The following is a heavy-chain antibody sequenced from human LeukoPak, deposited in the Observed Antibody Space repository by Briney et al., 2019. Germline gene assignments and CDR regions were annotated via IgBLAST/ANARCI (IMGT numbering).Heavy chain of an antibody. J-gene: IGHJ6*03. Sequence: GASVKVSCKASGFTYTSSVIQWVRQARGQRPEWIGWIVVGSGNTNYAQRFQERVTITMDMSTRTAYMELSSLRSEDTAVYYCAAEKAYYSDSSGSYFYYYMDVWGKGTTVTVSS. D-gene: IGHD3-22*01. CDR2: IVVGSGNT. CDR3: AAEKAYYSDSSGSYFYYYMDV. CDR1: GFTYTSSV. V-gene: IGHV1-58*02.